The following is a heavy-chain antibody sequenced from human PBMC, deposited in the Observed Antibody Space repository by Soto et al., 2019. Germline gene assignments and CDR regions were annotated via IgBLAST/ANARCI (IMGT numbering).Heavy chain of an antibody. V-gene: IGHV4-30-4*01. J-gene: IGHJ4*02. Sequence: SETLSLTCTVSGGAISSGDYYWSWIRQPPGKGLEWIGYIYYSGSTYYNPSLKSRVTISVDTSKNQFSLKLSSVTDADTAVYYCATKSYGYTFYDYWGQGTLVTVSP. CDR2: IYYSGST. CDR1: GGAISSGDYY. D-gene: IGHD5-18*01. CDR3: ATKSYGYTFYDY.